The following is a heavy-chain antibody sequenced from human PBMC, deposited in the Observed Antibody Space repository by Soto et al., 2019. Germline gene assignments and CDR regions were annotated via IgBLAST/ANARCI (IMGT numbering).Heavy chain of an antibody. CDR3: AKYQQQLVTGFDY. CDR1: GFTFSTYA. J-gene: IGHJ4*02. D-gene: IGHD6-13*01. CDR2: IVGSGGST. V-gene: IGHV3-23*01. Sequence: EVQLLESGGGLVERGGSLRLSCAASGFTFSTYAMGWARQAPGKGLEWVSGIVGSGGSTYYADSVKGRFTISRDNSKTTLYLQMHSLRVEDTALYYCAKYQQQLVTGFDYWGQGIMVTVSS.